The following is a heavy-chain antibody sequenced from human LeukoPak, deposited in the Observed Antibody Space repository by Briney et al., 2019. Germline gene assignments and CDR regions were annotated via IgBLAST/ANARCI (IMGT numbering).Heavy chain of an antibody. CDR1: GFTFSSYS. V-gene: IGHV3-48*04. D-gene: IGHD2-21*01. Sequence: GGSLRLSCAASGFTFSSYSMNWVRQAPGKGLEWVSYISSSSTIYYADSVKGRFTISRDNAKNSLYLQMNSLRAEDTAVYYCARVWSGEWDYWGQGTLVTVSS. CDR2: ISSSSTI. J-gene: IGHJ4*02. CDR3: ARVWSGEWDY.